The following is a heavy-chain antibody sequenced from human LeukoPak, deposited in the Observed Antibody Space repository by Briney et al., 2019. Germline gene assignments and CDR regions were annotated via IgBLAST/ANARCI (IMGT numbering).Heavy chain of an antibody. CDR3: ARHQSYGSGTYYAPFDY. CDR2: IYYSHRI. J-gene: IGHJ4*02. V-gene: IGHV4-39*01. CDR1: GGSVSSSSYY. D-gene: IGHD3-10*01. Sequence: PSETLSLTCTVSGGSVSSSSYYWGSIRQPPMKGLEWIGCIYYSHRIEYHLSLKSRLTISVDTSRNQFSLKLSSVPAADTAVYYCARHQSYGSGTYYAPFDYWGQGILVTVPS.